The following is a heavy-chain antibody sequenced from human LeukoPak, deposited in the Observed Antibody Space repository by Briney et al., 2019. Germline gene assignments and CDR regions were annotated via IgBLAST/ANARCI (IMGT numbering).Heavy chain of an antibody. J-gene: IGHJ4*02. D-gene: IGHD3-3*01. Sequence: PSQTLSLTCTVSGGSIGSGGYYWSWNRQPPGKGLEWIGYIYHSGSTYYNPSLKSRVTISVDRSKNQFSLKLSSVTAADTAVYYCARGGKDFWSGYQIDYWGQGTLVTVSS. CDR1: GGSIGSGGYY. CDR3: ARGGKDFWSGYQIDY. CDR2: IYHSGST. V-gene: IGHV4-30-2*01.